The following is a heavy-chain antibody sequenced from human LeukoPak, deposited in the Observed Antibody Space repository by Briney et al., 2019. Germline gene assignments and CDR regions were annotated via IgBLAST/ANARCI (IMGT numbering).Heavy chain of an antibody. Sequence: SETLSLTCAVYGGSFSGYYWSWIRQPPGKGLEWIGEINHSGSTNYNPSLKSRVTISVDTSKNQFSLKLSSVTAADTAVYYCVRVKDFWSGYYKGDRYFDYWGQGTLVTVSS. CDR2: INHSGST. D-gene: IGHD3-3*01. V-gene: IGHV4-34*01. CDR1: GGSFSGYY. CDR3: VRVKDFWSGYYKGDRYFDY. J-gene: IGHJ4*02.